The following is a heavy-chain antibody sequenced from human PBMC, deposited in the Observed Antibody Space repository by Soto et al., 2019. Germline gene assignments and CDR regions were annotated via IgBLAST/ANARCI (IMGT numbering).Heavy chain of an antibody. D-gene: IGHD6-13*01. CDR3: TRDASRDSSARGWFDP. J-gene: IGHJ5*02. V-gene: IGHV3-21*01. CDR2: ISSNSAYI. Sequence: PGGSLRLSCAASGFTFRSFTMNWVRQAPGKGLEWVSTISSNSAYIYYTDALRGRFTISRDSAKNSLHLQMNSLRAEDTAVYYCTRDASRDSSARGWFDPWGPGTLVTVSS. CDR1: GFTFRSFT.